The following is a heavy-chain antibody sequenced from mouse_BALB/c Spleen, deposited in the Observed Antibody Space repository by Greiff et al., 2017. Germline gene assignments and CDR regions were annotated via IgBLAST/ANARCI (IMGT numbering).Heavy chain of an antibody. CDR1: GFNIKDTY. Sequence: EVQLQQSGAELVKPGASVKLSCTASGFNIKDTYMHWVKQRPEQGLEWIGRIDPANGNTKYDPKFQGKATITADTSSNTAYLQLSSLTSEDTAVYYCARNYGYGDAMDYWGQGTSVTVSS. D-gene: IGHD1-2*01. J-gene: IGHJ4*01. CDR3: ARNYGYGDAMDY. V-gene: IGHV14-3*02. CDR2: IDPANGNT.